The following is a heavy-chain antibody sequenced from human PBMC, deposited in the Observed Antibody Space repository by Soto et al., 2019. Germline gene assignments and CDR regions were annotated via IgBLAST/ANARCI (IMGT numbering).Heavy chain of an antibody. CDR3: AKDGFSGSGKYYFDY. D-gene: IGHD3-10*01. CDR1: GFTFSNYA. CDR2: ISDSGDST. Sequence: EVHLLESGGGLVQPGGSLRLSCAASGFTFSNYAMNWVRQAPGKGLEWVSVISDSGDSTYYADSVKGRFTISRDKSKNTLYLTMNRLTAEDTAVYYCAKDGFSGSGKYYFDYWGQGTLVTVSS. V-gene: IGHV3-23*01. J-gene: IGHJ4*02.